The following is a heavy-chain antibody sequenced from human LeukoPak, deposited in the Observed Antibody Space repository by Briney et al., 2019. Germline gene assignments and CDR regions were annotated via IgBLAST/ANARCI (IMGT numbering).Heavy chain of an antibody. CDR3: ARDKGGSYYGVDY. D-gene: IGHD1-26*01. CDR1: GGSISSGDYY. CDR2: IYYSGST. V-gene: IGHV4-30-4*08. Sequence: SETLSLTCTVSGGSISSGDYYWSWIRQPPGKGLEWIGYIYYSGSTYYNPSLKSRVTISVDTSKNQFSLKLSSVTAADTAVYHCARDKGGSYYGVDYWGQGTLVTVSS. J-gene: IGHJ4*02.